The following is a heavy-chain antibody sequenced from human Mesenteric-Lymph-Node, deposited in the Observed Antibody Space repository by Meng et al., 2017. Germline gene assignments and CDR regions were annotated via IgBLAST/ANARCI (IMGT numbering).Heavy chain of an antibody. CDR2: INHSGST. CDR3: ARGRIFGVRYYFDY. D-gene: IGHD3-3*01. J-gene: IGHJ4*02. V-gene: IGHV4-34*01. CDR1: GGSFSGYY. Sequence: GQLQQWGAGLLKPSETLSLTCAVYGGSFSGYYWSWIRQPPGKGLEWIGEINHSGSTNYNPSLKSRVTISVDTSKNQFSLKLSSVTAADTAVYYCARGRIFGVRYYFDYWGQGTLVTVSS.